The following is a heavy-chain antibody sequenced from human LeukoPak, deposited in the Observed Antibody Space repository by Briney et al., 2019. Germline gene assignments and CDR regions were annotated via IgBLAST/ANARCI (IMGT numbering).Heavy chain of an antibody. V-gene: IGHV4-59*01. D-gene: IGHD2-15*01. J-gene: IGHJ4*02. Sequence: PSETLSLTCTVSGGSISSYYWSWIRQPPGKGLEWIGYIYYSGSTNYNPSLKSRVTISVDTSKNQFSLKLSPVTAADTAVYYCARGLVVVAFDYWGQGTLVTVSS. CDR1: GGSISSYY. CDR3: ARGLVVVAFDY. CDR2: IYYSGST.